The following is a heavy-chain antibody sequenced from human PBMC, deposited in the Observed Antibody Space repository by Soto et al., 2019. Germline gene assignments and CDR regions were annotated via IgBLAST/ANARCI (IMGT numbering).Heavy chain of an antibody. D-gene: IGHD6-19*01. Sequence: QVQLVHSGAEVKKPGSSVKVSCKASGGTFSTYSVGWVRQAPGQGLEWMGRIVPVLGLVDYAQKFQGRVTISADKSTGRAYLELNSLSSGDTAVYYCARGVAVVPAPDTARNRFYTWGQGTLVAGSS. CDR1: GGTFSTYS. V-gene: IGHV1-69*02. CDR2: IVPVLGLV. J-gene: IGHJ5*02. CDR3: ARGVAVVPAPDTARNRFYT.